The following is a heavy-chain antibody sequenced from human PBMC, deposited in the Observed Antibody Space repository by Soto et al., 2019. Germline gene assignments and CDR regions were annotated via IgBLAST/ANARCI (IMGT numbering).Heavy chain of an antibody. J-gene: IGHJ4*02. Sequence: EVQLVESGGGLVQPGQSLRLSCAASGFKFSTYEMNWVRQAPGKGLEWISYISSTGNTIYYADSVKGRFTISRDNAQNSLYLQMNSLRGEDTAVYYCARDGFRSIVVVPAAIDYWGQGTLVTVSS. D-gene: IGHD2-2*01. CDR2: ISSTGNTI. CDR3: ARDGFRSIVVVPAAIDY. V-gene: IGHV3-48*03. CDR1: GFKFSTYE.